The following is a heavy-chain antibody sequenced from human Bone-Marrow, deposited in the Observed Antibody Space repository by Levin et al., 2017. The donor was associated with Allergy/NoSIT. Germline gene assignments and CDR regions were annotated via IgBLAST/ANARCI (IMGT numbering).Heavy chain of an antibody. CDR1: GFSFSSYT. Sequence: GGSLRLSCAASGFSFSSYTMNWVRQAPGKGLECISSISSKNNIYSADSVKGRFTVSRDNAKNSLYLQMNSLRAEDTAVYYCARIDSGTYYGSIDYWGQGTLVTVSS. CDR3: ARIDSGTYYGSIDY. CDR2: ISSKNNI. J-gene: IGHJ4*02. D-gene: IGHD1-26*01. V-gene: IGHV3-21*01.